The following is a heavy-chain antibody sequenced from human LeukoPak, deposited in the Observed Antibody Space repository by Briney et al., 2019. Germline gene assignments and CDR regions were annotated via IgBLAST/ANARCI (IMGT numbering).Heavy chain of an antibody. D-gene: IGHD2-15*01. CDR1: GFTFSSNA. CDR3: ASIGLDAFDI. CDR2: ISYDGSNK. Sequence: GGSLRLSCAASGFTFSSNAMHWVRQAPGKGLEWVAVISYDGSNKYYADSVKGRFSISRDNSKNTLYLQMNSLRAEDTAVYYCASIGLDAFDIWGQGTTVIVSS. V-gene: IGHV3-30-3*01. J-gene: IGHJ3*02.